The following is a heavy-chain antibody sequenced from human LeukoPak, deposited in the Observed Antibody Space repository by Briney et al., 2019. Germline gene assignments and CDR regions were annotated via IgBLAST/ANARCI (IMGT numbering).Heavy chain of an antibody. V-gene: IGHV3-7*03. CDR3: AKGKGYPDY. CDR2: LNLDGSDK. Sequence: GGSLRLSCVVSGFTFSESWMSWVRQAPGKGLGWVASLNLDGSDKYYVDSVKGRFTISRDNAKNSLYLQMDSLRVEDTAVYYCAKGKGYPDYWGQGTLVTVSS. CDR1: GFTFSESW. D-gene: IGHD1-1*01. J-gene: IGHJ4*02.